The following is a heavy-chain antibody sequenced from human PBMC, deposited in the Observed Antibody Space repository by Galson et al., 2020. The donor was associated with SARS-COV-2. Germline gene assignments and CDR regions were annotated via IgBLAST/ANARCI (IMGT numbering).Heavy chain of an antibody. CDR3: AKEIDSSDYSDYPYHGMDV. D-gene: IGHD3-22*01. J-gene: IGHJ6*01. CDR1: GFAFRSYG. CDR2: IGNDGGNK. Sequence: GESLKISCVASGFAFRSYGMHWVRQAPGKGLEWVAGIGNDGGNKDYVDSVKGRSTISRDTSKNTLYLQMSSLRAEDTAVYYCAKEIDSSDYSDYPYHGMDVWGQGTTVTVSS. V-gene: IGHV3-33*06.